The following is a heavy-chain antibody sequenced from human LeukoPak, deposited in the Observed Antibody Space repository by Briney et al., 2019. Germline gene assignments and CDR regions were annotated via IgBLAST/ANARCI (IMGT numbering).Heavy chain of an antibody. CDR3: ARHPAVVTHLDY. D-gene: IGHD2-21*02. V-gene: IGHV1-2*02. CDR2: INPNSGGA. CDR1: GYTFTGYY. J-gene: IGHJ4*02. Sequence: ASVKVSCKASGYTFTGYYTHWVRQAPGQGLEWMGWINPNSGGANYAQKFQGRVTMTRDTSISTAYMELSRLTSDDTAVYYCARHPAVVTHLDYWGQGTLVTVSS.